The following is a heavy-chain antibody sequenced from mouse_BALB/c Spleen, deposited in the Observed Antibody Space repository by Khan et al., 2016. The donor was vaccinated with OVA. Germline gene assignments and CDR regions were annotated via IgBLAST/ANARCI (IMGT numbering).Heavy chain of an antibody. CDR3: AMERTY. CDR1: GYSITSDYA. D-gene: IGHD2-3*01. Sequence: VQLQQSGPGLVKPSQSLSLTCTVTGYSITSDYAWNWIRQFPGNKLEWMGYITYSGSTSYNPSLKSRISITRDTSKNQFFLQLNSVTTEDTATYYCAMERTYWGQGTLVTVSA. J-gene: IGHJ3*01. CDR2: ITYSGST. V-gene: IGHV3-2*02.